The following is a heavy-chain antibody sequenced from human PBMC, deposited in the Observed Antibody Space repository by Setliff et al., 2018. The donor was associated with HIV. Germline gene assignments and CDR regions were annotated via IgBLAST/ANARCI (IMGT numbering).Heavy chain of an antibody. CDR2: IFSDGAT. J-gene: IGHJ6*03. D-gene: IGHD6-13*01. V-gene: IGHV4-39*01. CDR3: ARHRDPPGSSWIYYYSYMDV. Sequence: SETLSLTCTVSRGSISSGTYYWTWIRQPPGKGLEWIGSIFSDGATYYNPSLSSRVTISWDTSRNQFYLELRSVSAADRAVYYCARHRDPPGSSWIYYYSYMDVWGKGTTVTVSS. CDR1: RGSISSGTYY.